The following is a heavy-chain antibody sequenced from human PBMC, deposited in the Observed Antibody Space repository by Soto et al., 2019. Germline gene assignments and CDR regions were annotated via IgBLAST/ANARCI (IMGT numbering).Heavy chain of an antibody. D-gene: IGHD3-3*01. CDR2: IWYDGSNK. CDR3: ARDQDLDYDFWSGWARAFDI. V-gene: IGHV3-33*01. Sequence: QVQLVESGGGVVQPGRSLRLSCAASGFTFSSYGMHWVRQAPGKGLEWVAVIWYDGSNKYYADSVKGRFTISRDNSKNTLYLQMNSLRAEDTAVYYCARDQDLDYDFWSGWARAFDIWGQGTMVTLSS. J-gene: IGHJ3*02. CDR1: GFTFSSYG.